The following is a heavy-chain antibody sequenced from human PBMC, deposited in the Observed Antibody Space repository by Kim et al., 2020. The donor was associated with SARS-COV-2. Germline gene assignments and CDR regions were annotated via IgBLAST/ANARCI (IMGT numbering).Heavy chain of an antibody. CDR2: ISSSSSYI. V-gene: IGHV3-21*01. J-gene: IGHJ4*02. D-gene: IGHD6-13*01. Sequence: GGSLRLSCAASGFTFSSYSMNWVRQAPGKGLEWVSSISSSSSYIYYADSVKGRFTISRDNAKNSLYLQMNSLRAEDTAVYYCAREHGSIWYFGNYCHCWGQRTLRTLSS. CDR3: AREHGSIWYFGNYCHC. CDR1: GFTFSSYS.